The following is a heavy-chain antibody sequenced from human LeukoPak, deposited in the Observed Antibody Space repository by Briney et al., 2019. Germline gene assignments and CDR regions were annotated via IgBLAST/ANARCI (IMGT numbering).Heavy chain of an antibody. D-gene: IGHD6-19*01. Sequence: SQTLSLTCTVSGGSISSGDYYWSWIRQPPGKGLEWIGYIYYSGSTNYNPSLKSRVTISVDTSKNQFSLKLSSVTAADTAVYYCAREVPGTQRTPDWFDPWGQGTLVTVSS. CDR2: IYYSGST. CDR1: GGSISSGDYY. V-gene: IGHV4-30-4*01. CDR3: AREVPGTQRTPDWFDP. J-gene: IGHJ5*02.